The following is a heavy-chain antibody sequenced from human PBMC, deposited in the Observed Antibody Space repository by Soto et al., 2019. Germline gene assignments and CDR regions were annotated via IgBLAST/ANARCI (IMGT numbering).Heavy chain of an antibody. J-gene: IGHJ6*02. V-gene: IGHV1-18*01. CDR1: GYTYTSYG. CDR3: AREDDYYNHGMDV. Sequence: ASEKVSSRASGYTYTSYGISWVRQAPGQGLEWMGWISAYNGNTNYAQKLQGRVTITTLTSAGTDYVLLRCLRSANPARPYPAREDDYYNHGMDVWGQGTRVTVSS. CDR2: ISAYNGNT.